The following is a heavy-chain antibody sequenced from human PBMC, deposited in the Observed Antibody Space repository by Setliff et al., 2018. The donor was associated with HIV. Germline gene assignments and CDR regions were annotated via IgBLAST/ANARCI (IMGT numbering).Heavy chain of an antibody. V-gene: IGHV4-59*11. CDR2: IYYSGST. Sequence: KTSETLSLTCTVSGGSISSHYWSWIRQPPGKGLEWIGSIYYSGSTNYNPSLKSRVTISVDTSKNQFSLKLSSVTAADTAVYYCARGPLGYCSGGSCYSVDFQHWGQGTLVTVSS. J-gene: IGHJ1*01. CDR3: ARGPLGYCSGGSCYSVDFQH. CDR1: GGSISSHY. D-gene: IGHD2-15*01.